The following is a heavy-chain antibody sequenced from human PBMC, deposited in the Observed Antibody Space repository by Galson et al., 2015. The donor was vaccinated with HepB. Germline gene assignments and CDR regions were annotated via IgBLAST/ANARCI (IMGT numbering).Heavy chain of an antibody. D-gene: IGHD3-9*01. CDR1: GFTFSNYW. V-gene: IGHV3-74*01. CDR2: INSDGSNT. J-gene: IGHJ4*02. CDR3: ARLPFDYIDY. Sequence: SLRLSCAASGFTFSNYWMHWVRQAPGKGLVWVSRINSDGSNTNYADSVKGRFTISRDNAKNTLYLQMNSLRAEDTAVYYCARLPFDYIDYWGQGTLVTVSS.